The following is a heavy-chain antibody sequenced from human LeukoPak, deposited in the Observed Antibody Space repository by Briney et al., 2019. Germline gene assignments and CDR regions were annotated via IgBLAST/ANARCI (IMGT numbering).Heavy chain of an antibody. J-gene: IGHJ4*02. CDR3: ARDQEGFDY. CDR1: GYTFTNNY. V-gene: IGHV1-46*01. Sequence: ASVKASCKAFGYTFTNNYLHWVRQAPGQGLEWMGMIYPRDGSTSYAQNFQGRVTVTRDTSTTTVHMELRGLRSEDTAVYYCARDQEGFDYWGPGTVVTVSS. CDR2: IYPRDGST.